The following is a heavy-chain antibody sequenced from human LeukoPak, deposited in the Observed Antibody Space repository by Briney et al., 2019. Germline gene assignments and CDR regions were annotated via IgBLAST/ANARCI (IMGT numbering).Heavy chain of an antibody. V-gene: IGHV3-21*01. CDR1: GFSFSSYS. Sequence: PGGSLRLSCAASGFSFSSYSMNWVRQAPGKGLEWVSSISSSSSYIYYADSVKGRFTISRDNAKSSLYLQMNSLRAEDTAVYYCARAYSGSYSVHPDYWGQGTLVTVSS. CDR2: ISSSSSYI. CDR3: ARAYSGSYSVHPDY. D-gene: IGHD1-26*01. J-gene: IGHJ4*02.